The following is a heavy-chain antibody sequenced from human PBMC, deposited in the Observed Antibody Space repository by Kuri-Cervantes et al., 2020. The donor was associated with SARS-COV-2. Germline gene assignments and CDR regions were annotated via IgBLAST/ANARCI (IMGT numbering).Heavy chain of an antibody. CDR2: IYYSGST. D-gene: IGHD3-3*01. Sequence: SETLSLTCTVSGGSISSSSYYWGWIRQPPGKGLEWIGSIYYSGSTNYNPSLKSRVTISVDTSKNQFSLKLSSVTAADTAVYYCARDLRNYDFWSGYLEDYYYYGMDVWGQGTTVTVSS. V-gene: IGHV4-39*07. J-gene: IGHJ6*02. CDR1: GGSISSSSYY. CDR3: ARDLRNYDFWSGYLEDYYYYGMDV.